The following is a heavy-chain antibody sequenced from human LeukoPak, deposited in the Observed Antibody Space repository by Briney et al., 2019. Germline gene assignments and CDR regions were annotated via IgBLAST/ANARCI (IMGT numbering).Heavy chain of an antibody. D-gene: IGHD3-22*01. CDR1: AFTFSSYG. V-gene: IGHV3-7*04. CDR2: RKQDGSEK. CDR3: ARAPVSSAMIARPPEDYYMDV. J-gene: IGHJ6*03. Sequence: GGSLRLSCGASAFTFSSYGMGWVRQAPGKGLEWVANRKQDGSEKYYVDSVKGRVTISRDNAKNSLYLQMNSLRAEDTAVYYCARAPVSSAMIARPPEDYYMDVWGKGTTVTVSS.